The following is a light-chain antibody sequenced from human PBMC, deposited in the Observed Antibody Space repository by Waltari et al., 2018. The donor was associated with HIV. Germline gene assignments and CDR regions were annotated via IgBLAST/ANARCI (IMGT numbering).Light chain of an antibody. CDR2: SNN. Sequence: QSVLTQPPSASGTPGQRVTISCSGSSSNIGSNTVNWYQQLPGTAPKLRIYSNNKRASGVVDRFAGSKSGTSASLAISGLQSEDEADYYCAAWDDSLNGVVFGGGTKLAVL. CDR1: SSNIGSNT. V-gene: IGLV1-44*01. CDR3: AAWDDSLNGVV. J-gene: IGLJ3*02.